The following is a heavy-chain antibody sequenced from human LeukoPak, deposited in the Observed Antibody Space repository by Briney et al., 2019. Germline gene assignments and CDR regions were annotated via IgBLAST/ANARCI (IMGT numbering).Heavy chain of an antibody. D-gene: IGHD2-8*01. CDR2: IKQDGSER. CDR1: GFTFGSYW. V-gene: IGHV3-7*03. Sequence: GSLRLSCAASGFTFGSYWMSWVRQAPGKGLEWVANIKQDGSERYYVDSMKGRFTISRDNAKSSLYLQMNSLRAEDTAVYYCARGRTWFDSWGQGTLVTVSS. CDR3: ARGRTWFDS. J-gene: IGHJ5*01.